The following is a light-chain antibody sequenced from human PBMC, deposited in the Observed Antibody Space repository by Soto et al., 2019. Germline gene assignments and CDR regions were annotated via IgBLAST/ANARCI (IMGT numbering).Light chain of an antibody. CDR1: SSDVGGYNY. J-gene: IGLJ3*02. CDR3: NSYTSSSTWV. Sequence: QSVLTQPASVSGSPGQSITISCTGTSSDVGGYNYVSWYQQHPGKAPKLMVYEVSNRPSGVSNRFSGSKSGNTASLTISGLQAEDEADYYCNSYTSSSTWVLGGGTKLTVL. V-gene: IGLV2-14*01. CDR2: EVS.